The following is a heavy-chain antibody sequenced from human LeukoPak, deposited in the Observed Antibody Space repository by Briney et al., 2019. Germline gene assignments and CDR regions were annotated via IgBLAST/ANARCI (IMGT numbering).Heavy chain of an antibody. V-gene: IGHV3-21*01. CDR2: ISSSSSYI. J-gene: IGHJ4*02. D-gene: IGHD6-19*01. CDR3: ARVSLSSGCLSN. Sequence: KPGGSLRLSCAASGFTFSSYSMNWVRQAPGKGLEWVSSISSSSSYIYYADSVKGRFTISRDNAKNSLYLQMNGLRAEDTAVYYCARVSLSSGCLSNWGQGTLVTVSS. CDR1: GFTFSSYS.